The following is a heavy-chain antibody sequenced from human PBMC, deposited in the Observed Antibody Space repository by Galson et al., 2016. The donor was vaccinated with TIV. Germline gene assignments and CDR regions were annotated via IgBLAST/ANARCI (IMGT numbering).Heavy chain of an antibody. CDR2: INPDSGDT. J-gene: IGHJ3*02. D-gene: IGHD4-17*01. V-gene: IGHV1-2*02. Sequence: SVKVSCKASGYTFTGYYMHWVRQDPGQGLEWMGWINPDSGDTNYSQKFQGRVTMTRDTSINTAYVELSNLKADDTAVYYCARDPSPVTTSPFDIWGQGTMVTVSS. CDR3: ARDPSPVTTSPFDI. CDR1: GYTFTGYY.